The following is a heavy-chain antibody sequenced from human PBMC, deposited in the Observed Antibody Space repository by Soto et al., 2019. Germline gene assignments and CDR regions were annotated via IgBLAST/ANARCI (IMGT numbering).Heavy chain of an antibody. J-gene: IGHJ4*02. CDR2: ISAHNGNT. CDR3: ARGRDGDY. V-gene: IGHV1-18*01. CDR1: GYTFTSYG. D-gene: IGHD6-6*01. Sequence: QVHMVQSGAEVKKPGASVKVSCKGSGYTFTSYGITWVRQAPGQGLEWMGWISAHNGNTDYAQRLQGRVTVTRDTSTSTAYMELRSLRSDDTAVYYCARGRDGDYWGQGALVTVSS.